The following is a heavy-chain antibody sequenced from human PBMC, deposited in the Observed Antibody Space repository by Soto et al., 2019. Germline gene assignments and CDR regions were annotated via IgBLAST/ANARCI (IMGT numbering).Heavy chain of an antibody. D-gene: IGHD3-3*01. CDR1: GYTFTSYG. Sequence: ASVKVSCKASGYTFTSYGISWVRQAPGQGLERMGWISAYNGNTNYAQKLQGRVTMTTDTSTSTAYMELRSLRSDDTAVYYCARGSKGHYDFWSGFFGQYGTDVWGQGTTVTV. J-gene: IGHJ6*02. CDR2: ISAYNGNT. CDR3: ARGSKGHYDFWSGFFGQYGTDV. V-gene: IGHV1-18*04.